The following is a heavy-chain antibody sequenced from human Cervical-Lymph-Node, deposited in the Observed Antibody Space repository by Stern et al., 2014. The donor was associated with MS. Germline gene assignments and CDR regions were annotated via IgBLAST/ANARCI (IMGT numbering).Heavy chain of an antibody. CDR2: MNPNSVYT. Sequence: QMQLVQSGAEVKKPGASVKLSCKASGYSFTSYDINWVRQATGQGLEWMGWMNPNSVYTDSAQKFQGRFTMTRDTSIGTAYMELSSLRSEDTGVYYCARVMGSIDYWGQGTLVTVSS. V-gene: IGHV1-8*01. CDR3: ARVMGSIDY. D-gene: IGHD3-10*01. CDR1: GYSFTSYD. J-gene: IGHJ4*02.